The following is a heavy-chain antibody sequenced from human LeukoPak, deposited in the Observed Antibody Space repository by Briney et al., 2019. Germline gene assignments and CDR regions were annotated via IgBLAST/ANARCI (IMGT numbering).Heavy chain of an antibody. CDR3: ANSGYDYPEGGY. V-gene: IGHV3-30-3*01. CDR1: GFTFSSYA. CDR2: ISYDGSNK. Sequence: GGSLRLCCAASGFTFSSYAMHWVRQAPGKGLEWVAVISYDGSNKYYADSVKGRFTISRDNSKNTLYLQMNSLRAEDTAVYYCANSGYDYPEGGYWGQGTLVTVSS. J-gene: IGHJ4*02. D-gene: IGHD5-12*01.